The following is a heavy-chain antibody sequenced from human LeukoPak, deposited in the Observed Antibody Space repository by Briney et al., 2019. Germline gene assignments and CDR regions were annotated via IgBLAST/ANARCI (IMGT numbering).Heavy chain of an antibody. Sequence: SETLSLTCTVSGGSISSYYWSWIRQPPGKGLEWIGYIYYSGSTNYNPSLKSRVTISVDTSKNQFSLKLSSVTAADTAVYYCASGLDDYYYMDVWGKGTTVTVTS. J-gene: IGHJ6*03. CDR2: IYYSGST. D-gene: IGHD3/OR15-3a*01. V-gene: IGHV4-59*01. CDR3: ASGLDDYYYMDV. CDR1: GGSISSYY.